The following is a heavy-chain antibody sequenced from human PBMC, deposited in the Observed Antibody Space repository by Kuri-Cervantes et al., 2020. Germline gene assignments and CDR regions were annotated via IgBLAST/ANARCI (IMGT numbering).Heavy chain of an antibody. J-gene: IGHJ4*02. D-gene: IGHD1-26*01. CDR2: IYHSGST. CDR3: ARDSGSFSRNFFNY. V-gene: IGHV4-38-2*02. Sequence: SETLSLTCAVSGYSISSGYYWGWIRQPPGKGLEWIGSIYHSGSTYYNPSLKSRVTISVDTSKNQFSLKLSSLTAADTAIYFCARDSGSFSRNFFNYWGQGTPVTVSS. CDR1: GYSISSGYY.